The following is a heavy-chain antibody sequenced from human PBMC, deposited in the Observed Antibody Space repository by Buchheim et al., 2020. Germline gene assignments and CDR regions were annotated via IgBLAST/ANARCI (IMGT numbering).Heavy chain of an antibody. J-gene: IGHJ6*02. CDR1: GFTFSSYG. CDR2: IWYDGSNK. CDR3: ARDGYSSSWFEVGYYYGMDV. Sequence: QVQLVESGGGVVQPGRSLRLSCAASGFTFSSYGMHWVRQAPGKGLEWVAVIWYDGSNKYYADSVKGRFTISRDNSKNTLYLQMNSLRAEDTAVYYCARDGYSSSWFEVGYYYGMDVWGQGTT. D-gene: IGHD6-13*01. V-gene: IGHV3-33*01.